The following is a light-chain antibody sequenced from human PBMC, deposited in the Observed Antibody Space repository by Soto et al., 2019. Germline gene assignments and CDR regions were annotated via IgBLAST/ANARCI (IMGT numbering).Light chain of an antibody. J-gene: IGKJ2*01. CDR3: MQATQFPYT. CDR1: QGLVHSDGNTY. Sequence: DLVMTQTPLSSPVTLGQPASISCRSSQGLVHSDGNTYLSWLQQRPGQPPRLLIYEISNRFSGVPARFSGSGAGTDFTLKISRVEAEDVGIYYCMQATQFPYTFGQGTKLEIK. CDR2: EIS. V-gene: IGKV2-24*01.